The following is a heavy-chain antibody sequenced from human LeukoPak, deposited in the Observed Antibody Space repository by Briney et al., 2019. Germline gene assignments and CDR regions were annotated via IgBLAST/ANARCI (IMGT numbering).Heavy chain of an antibody. J-gene: IGHJ4*02. V-gene: IGHV3-15*01. D-gene: IGHD3-22*01. CDR3: TTNYDDSGYYPYYFDY. CDR2: IKSKTDGGTT. CDR1: GFTFSNAW. Sequence: GGSLRLSCAASGFTFSNAWMSWVRQAPGKGLEWVGRIKSKTDGGTTDYAAPVKGRFTISRDDSKNTVYLQMNSLKTEDTAVYYCTTNYDDSGYYPYYFDYWGQGTLVTVSS.